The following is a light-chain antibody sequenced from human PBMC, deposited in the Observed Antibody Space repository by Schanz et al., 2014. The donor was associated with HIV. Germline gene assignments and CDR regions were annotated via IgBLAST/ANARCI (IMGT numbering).Light chain of an antibody. Sequence: QSALTQPPSASGSPGQSVTISCTGTSSDVGAYNYVSWYQQHPGKAPKLMIYEVNKRPSGVSNRFSGSKSGNTASLTISGLQAEDEADYYCCSYAGGSTLAHWLFGGGTKLTVL. J-gene: IGLJ3*02. V-gene: IGLV2-8*01. CDR3: CSYAGGSTLAHWL. CDR1: SSDVGAYNY. CDR2: EVN.